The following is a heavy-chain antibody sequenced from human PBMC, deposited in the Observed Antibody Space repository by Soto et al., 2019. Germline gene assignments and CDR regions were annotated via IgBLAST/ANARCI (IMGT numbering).Heavy chain of an antibody. CDR2: ISGSGGST. V-gene: IGHV3-23*01. D-gene: IGHD6-13*01. Sequence: GGSLRLSCTASGFTFSSYAMSWVRQAPGKGLEWVSAISGSGGSTYYADSVKGRFTISRDNSKNTLYLQMNSLRAEDTAVYYCAKDIPSPFIAAVTFDYWGQGTLVTVSS. J-gene: IGHJ4*02. CDR1: GFTFSSYA. CDR3: AKDIPSPFIAAVTFDY.